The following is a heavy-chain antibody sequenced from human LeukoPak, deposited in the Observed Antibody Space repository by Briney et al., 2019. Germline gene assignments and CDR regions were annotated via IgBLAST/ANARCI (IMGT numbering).Heavy chain of an antibody. CDR3: ARNWYSSSWIHDY. V-gene: IGHV4-39*01. CDR2: IYYSGST. Sequence: KTSETLSLTCTVSGGSISSSSYYWGWIRQPPGKGLEWIGSIYYSGSTYYNPSLKSRVTISVDTSKNQFSLKLSSVTAADTAVYYCARNWYSSSWIHDYWGQGTLVSVSS. J-gene: IGHJ4*02. D-gene: IGHD6-13*01. CDR1: GGSISSSSYY.